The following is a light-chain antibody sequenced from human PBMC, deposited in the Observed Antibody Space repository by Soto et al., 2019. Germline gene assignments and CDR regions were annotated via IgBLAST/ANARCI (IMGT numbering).Light chain of an antibody. V-gene: IGKV3-11*01. Sequence: EIVMTQSPATLSVSPGEGATLSCRASQSVSSSLAWYQHKPGQAPRLLIYDASNRATGIPARFSGSGSGTDFTLTISSLEPEDFAVYYCQQGSNWPPRTFGQGTKVDI. CDR1: QSVSSS. CDR3: QQGSNWPPRT. J-gene: IGKJ1*01. CDR2: DAS.